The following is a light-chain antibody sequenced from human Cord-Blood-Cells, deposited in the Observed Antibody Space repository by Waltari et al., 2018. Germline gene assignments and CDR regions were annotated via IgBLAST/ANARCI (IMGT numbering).Light chain of an antibody. CDR3: SSYAGSNNYV. J-gene: IGLJ1*01. CDR1: SSAVGGYNN. CDR2: EVS. Sequence: QSALTQPPSASGSPGPSVPLSCTGTSSAVGGYNNFSWYQQHPGTAPKLMIYEVSKRPSGVPDRFSGSKSGNTASLTVSGLQAEDEADYYCSSYAGSNNYVFGTGTKVTVL. V-gene: IGLV2-8*01.